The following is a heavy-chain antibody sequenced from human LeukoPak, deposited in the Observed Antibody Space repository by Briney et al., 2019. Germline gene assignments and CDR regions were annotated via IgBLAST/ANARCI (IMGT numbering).Heavy chain of an antibody. D-gene: IGHD3-10*01. J-gene: IGHJ4*02. CDR2: ISGSGGST. Sequence: GGSLRLSCAASGFTFSSYAMTWVRQAPGKGLEWVSAISGSGGSTYYADSVKGRFTISRDNSKNTLFLQMNSLRAEDTAVYYCVGSGSYSTYNHAITLYYFDYWGQGTLVTVSS. V-gene: IGHV3-23*01. CDR1: GFTFSSYA. CDR3: VGSGSYSTYNHAITLYYFDY.